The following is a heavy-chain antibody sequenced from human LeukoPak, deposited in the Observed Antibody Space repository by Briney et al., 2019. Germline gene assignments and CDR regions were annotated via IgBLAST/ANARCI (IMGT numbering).Heavy chain of an antibody. J-gene: IGHJ6*02. Sequence: GGSLRLSCAASGFTFDDYAMHWVRQAPGKGLEWVAGVSWNGGDIGYADSVKGRFTISRDNAKNSLYLQMNSLRAEDTALYYCAKSQSYDFWRGYMDVWGQGTTVTVSS. CDR3: AKSQSYDFWRGYMDV. CDR1: GFTFDDYA. D-gene: IGHD3-3*01. CDR2: VSWNGGDI. V-gene: IGHV3-9*01.